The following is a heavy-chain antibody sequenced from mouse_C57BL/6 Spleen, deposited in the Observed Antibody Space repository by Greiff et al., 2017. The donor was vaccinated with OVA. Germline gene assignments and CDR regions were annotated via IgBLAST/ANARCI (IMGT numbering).Heavy chain of an antibody. CDR3: ARTGTENAMDY. D-gene: IGHD4-1*01. V-gene: IGHV1-59*01. J-gene: IGHJ4*01. CDR2: IDPSDSYT. CDR1: GYTFTSYW. Sequence: VQLQQPGAELVRPGTSVKLSCKASGYTFTSYWMHWVKQRPGQGLEWIGVIDPSDSYTNYNQKFKGKATLTVDTSSSTAYMQLSSLTSEDSAVYYCARTGTENAMDYWGKGTSVTVSS.